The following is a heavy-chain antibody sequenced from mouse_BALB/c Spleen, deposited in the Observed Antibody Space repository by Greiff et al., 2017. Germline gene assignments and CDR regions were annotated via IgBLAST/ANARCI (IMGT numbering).Heavy chain of an antibody. J-gene: IGHJ4*01. CDR1: GFTFSSYA. CDR2: ISSGGST. V-gene: IGHV5-6-5*01. D-gene: IGHD1-1*01. Sequence: EVKLVESGGGLVKPGGSLKLSCAASGFTFSSYAMSWVRQTPEKRLEWVASISSGGSTYYPDSVKGRFTISRDNARNILYLQMSSLRSEDTAMYYCARASGSSYAMDYWGQGTSVTVSS. CDR3: ARASGSSYAMDY.